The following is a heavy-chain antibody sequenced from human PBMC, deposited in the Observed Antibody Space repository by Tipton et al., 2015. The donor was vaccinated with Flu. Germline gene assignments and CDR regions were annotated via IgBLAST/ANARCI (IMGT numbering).Heavy chain of an antibody. Sequence: LRLSCTVSGGSISSYYWSWIRQPPGKGLEWIGYIYYSGSTNYNPSLKSRVTRSVDTSKNQFSLKLSSVTAADTAVYYCARDRPNYYYYGMDVWGQGTTVTVSS. CDR2: IYYSGST. CDR1: GGSISSYY. J-gene: IGHJ6*02. CDR3: ARDRPNYYYYGMDV. V-gene: IGHV4-59*01.